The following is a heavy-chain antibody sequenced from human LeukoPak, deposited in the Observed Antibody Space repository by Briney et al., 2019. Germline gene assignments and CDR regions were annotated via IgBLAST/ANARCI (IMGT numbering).Heavy chain of an antibody. J-gene: IGHJ4*02. V-gene: IGHV4-34*01. CDR3: ARLTSY. CDR1: GGSFSGYY. CDR2: INHSGST. Sequence: PSETLSLTCAVSGGSFSGYYWSWIRQPPGKGLEWIGEINHSGSTNYNPSLESRVTISVDTSKNQFSLKLSSVTAADTAVYYCARLTSYWGQGTLVTVSS.